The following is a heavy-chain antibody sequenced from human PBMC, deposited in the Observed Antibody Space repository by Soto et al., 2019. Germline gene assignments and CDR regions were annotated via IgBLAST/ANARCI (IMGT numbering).Heavy chain of an antibody. D-gene: IGHD6-19*01. J-gene: IGHJ6*02. CDR1: GGSISSYY. CDR3: VRDEGYSSGWYAYYYGMDV. CDR2: IYTSGST. Sequence: QVQLQESGPGLVKPSETLSLTCTVSGGSISSYYWSWIRQPAGKGLEWIGRIYTSGSTNYNPSLKSRVTMSVDTSKNQFSLKLSSVTAADTAVYYCVRDEGYSSGWYAYYYGMDVWGQGTTVTVSS. V-gene: IGHV4-4*07.